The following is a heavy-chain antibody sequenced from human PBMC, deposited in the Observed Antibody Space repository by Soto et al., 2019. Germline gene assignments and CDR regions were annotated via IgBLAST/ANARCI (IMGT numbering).Heavy chain of an antibody. CDR3: AREVDWNDSGATGFDP. J-gene: IGHJ5*02. Sequence: SETLSLTCTVSGGSISSYYWSWIRQPPGKGLEWIGYIYYSGSTNYNPSLKSRVTISVDTSKNQFSLKLSSVTAADTAVYYCAREVDWNDSGATGFDPWGQGTLVTISS. CDR1: GGSISSYY. V-gene: IGHV4-59*01. CDR2: IYYSGST. D-gene: IGHD1-1*01.